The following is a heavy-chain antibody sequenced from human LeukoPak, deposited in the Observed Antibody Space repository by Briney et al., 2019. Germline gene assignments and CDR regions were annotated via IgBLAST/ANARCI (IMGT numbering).Heavy chain of an antibody. CDR2: INHSGST. D-gene: IGHD3-22*01. CDR1: GGSFSGYY. V-gene: IGHV4-34*01. J-gene: IGHJ4*02. Sequence: SETLSLTCAVYGGSFSGYYWSWIRQPPAKGLEWIGEINHSGSTNYNPSLKSRVTTSVDTSKNQFSLKLSSVTAADTAVYYCASGYDSSGYSAAYWGQGTLVTVSS. CDR3: ASGYDSSGYSAAY.